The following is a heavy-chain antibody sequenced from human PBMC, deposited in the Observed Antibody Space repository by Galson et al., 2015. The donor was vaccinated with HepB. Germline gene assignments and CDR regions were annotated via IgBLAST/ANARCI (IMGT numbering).Heavy chain of an antibody. Sequence: PALVKPTQTLTLTCAFSGFSLNSRGVGVGWIRQPPGKALEWLALLFWGDDQRYTPLLKSRLRVTKDTSKHQVVLKLTSVDPVDTATYYCAHMDLGLTSFAYWGQGTLVTVSS. CDR3: AHMDLGLTSFAY. CDR1: GFSLNSRGVG. D-gene: IGHD3/OR15-3a*01. J-gene: IGHJ4*02. CDR2: LFWGDDQ. V-gene: IGHV2-5*02.